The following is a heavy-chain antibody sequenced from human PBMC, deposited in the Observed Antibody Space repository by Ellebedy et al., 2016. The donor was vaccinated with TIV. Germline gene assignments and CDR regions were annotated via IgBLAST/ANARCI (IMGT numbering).Heavy chain of an antibody. D-gene: IGHD6-19*01. J-gene: IGHJ3*02. CDR3: AREGFTSGRCGGFDI. CDR1: GFTVTTNY. V-gene: IGHV3-11*01. CDR2: ISSSGGIT. Sequence: PGGSLRLSCAASGFTVTTNYMNWVRQAPGKGLEWVSFISSSGGITYYADSVKGRFTISRDNAKNSLYLEMNSLRVEDTAVYYCAREGFTSGRCGGFDIWGQGTMVTVSS.